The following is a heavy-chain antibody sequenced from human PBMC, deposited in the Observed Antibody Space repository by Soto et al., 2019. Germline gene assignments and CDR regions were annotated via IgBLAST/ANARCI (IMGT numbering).Heavy chain of an antibody. CDR2: ISYDGSNK. CDR1: GFTFSSYA. D-gene: IGHD6-6*01. Sequence: GGSLRLSCAASGFTFSSYAMHWVRQAPGKGLEWVAVISYDGSNKYYADSVKGRFTISRDNSKNTLYLQMNSLRAEDTAVYYCARDPIAIGSSSIYQYYYYYYGMDVWGQGTTVTVSS. CDR3: ARDPIAIGSSSIYQYYYYYYGMDV. J-gene: IGHJ6*02. V-gene: IGHV3-30-3*01.